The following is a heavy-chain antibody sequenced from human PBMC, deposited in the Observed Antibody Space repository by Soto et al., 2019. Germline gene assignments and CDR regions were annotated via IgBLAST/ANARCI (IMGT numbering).Heavy chain of an antibody. Sequence: ASVKVSCKASGYTFTNYAMHWVRQAPGQRLEWMGWINAGNGNTKYSQKFQGRVTITRDTSASTAYMELSSLRSEDTAMYYCARQRNARLAPGYYYYYGMDVWGQGTTVTVSS. D-gene: IGHD2-2*01. CDR2: INAGNGNT. CDR3: ARQRNARLAPGYYYYYGMDV. CDR1: GYTFTNYA. J-gene: IGHJ6*02. V-gene: IGHV1-3*01.